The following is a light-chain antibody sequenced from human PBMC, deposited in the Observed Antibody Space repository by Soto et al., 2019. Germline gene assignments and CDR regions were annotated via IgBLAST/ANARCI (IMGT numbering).Light chain of an antibody. V-gene: IGKV1-8*01. CDR3: QKYNSYLWT. CDR1: QGISSY. J-gene: IGKJ1*01. CDR2: DAS. Sequence: AIRMTQSPSSFSASTVDRVTITCRASQGISSYLAWYQQKPGKAPKLLIYDASNLEIGAPSRFSGSGSGTEFTLTISSLQPDDFATYYCQKYNSYLWTCGQGTKGDIK.